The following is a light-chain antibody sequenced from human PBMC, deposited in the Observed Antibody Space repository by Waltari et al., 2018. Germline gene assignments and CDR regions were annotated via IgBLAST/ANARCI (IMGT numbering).Light chain of an antibody. J-gene: IGKJ1*01. V-gene: IGKV3-20*01. Sequence: IVLTQSPGTLSLSPGERVTLSYRASQSINRALAWYQQKPGQAPRLLIYGASIRATCIPDRVSGSGSGTDFTLTISSLEPEDFAVYFCQHYVRLPATFGQGTKVEIK. CDR1: QSINRA. CDR2: GAS. CDR3: QHYVRLPAT.